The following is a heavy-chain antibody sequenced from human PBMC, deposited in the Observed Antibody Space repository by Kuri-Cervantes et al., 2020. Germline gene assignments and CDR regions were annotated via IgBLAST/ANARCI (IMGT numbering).Heavy chain of an antibody. CDR2: IIPIFGTA. Sequence: SVKVSCKASGGTFSSYAISWVRQAPGQGLEWMGGIIPIFGTANYAQKFQGRVTITADESTSTAYMELSGLRSEDTAVYYCARANGDYGTNWFDPWGQGTLVTVSS. V-gene: IGHV1-69*13. CDR1: GGTFSSYA. CDR3: ARANGDYGTNWFDP. J-gene: IGHJ5*02. D-gene: IGHD4-17*01.